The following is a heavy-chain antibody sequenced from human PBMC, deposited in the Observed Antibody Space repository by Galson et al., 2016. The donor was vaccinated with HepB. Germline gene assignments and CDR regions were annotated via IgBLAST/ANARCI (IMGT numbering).Heavy chain of an antibody. J-gene: IGHJ4*02. CDR1: GFTFSTYA. Sequence: SLRLSCAASGFTFSTYAMHWVRQAPGKGLEWVAFISYDGSNKYYADSVKGRFTVSRDNSKNTLYLQVNSLRAEDTAVYYCARDQNYYDTNEYDYWGQGTLVTVSS. CDR2: ISYDGSNK. V-gene: IGHV3-30-3*01. D-gene: IGHD3-22*01. CDR3: ARDQNYYDTNEYDY.